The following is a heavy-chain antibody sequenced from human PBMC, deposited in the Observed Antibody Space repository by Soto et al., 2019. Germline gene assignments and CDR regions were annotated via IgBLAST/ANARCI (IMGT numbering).Heavy chain of an antibody. CDR3: ARDPLTVIPPVFDY. D-gene: IGHD2-21*02. V-gene: IGHV3-30-3*01. CDR1: GFPFSSYA. CDR2: TSYDGSKK. J-gene: IGHJ4*02. Sequence: QVHLVDSGGGVVQPGRSLRLSCAASGFPFSSYAMHWVRQAPGKGLEWVAVTSYDGSKKYNADSVKGRFTISRDNSKNIVYLQMNTLRAEDTAVYYCARDPLTVIPPVFDYWGQGTLVTVSS.